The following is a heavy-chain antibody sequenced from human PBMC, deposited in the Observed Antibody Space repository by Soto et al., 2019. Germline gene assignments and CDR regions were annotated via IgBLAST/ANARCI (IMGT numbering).Heavy chain of an antibody. CDR2: IYYSGST. J-gene: IGHJ5*02. CDR1: GGSISSSSYY. D-gene: IGHD3-10*01. CDR3: ARATVMGVGWFDP. V-gene: IGHV4-39*01. Sequence: QLQLQESGPGLVKPSETLSLTCTVSGGSISSSSYYWGWIRQPPGKGLEWIGSIYYSGSTYYNPSLKSRVPISVDTSKNQFSLKLSSVTAADTAVYYCARATVMGVGWFDPWGQGTLVTVSS.